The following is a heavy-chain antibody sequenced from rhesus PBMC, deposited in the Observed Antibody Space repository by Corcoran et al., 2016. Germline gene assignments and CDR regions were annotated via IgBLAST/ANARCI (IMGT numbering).Heavy chain of an antibody. Sequence: QVQLQESGPGLVKPSETLSLPCAVSGGSISGGYAWSWIRQPPGKGLEWIGYIYGSSGSTNYNPSLKNRVTISKDTSKNQFSLKLTSMTAADTAVYYCARFPGYYPNFDFWGQGILVTVSS. D-gene: IGHD3-28*01. V-gene: IGHV4-76*01. CDR2: IYGSSGST. J-gene: IGHJ4*01. CDR3: ARFPGYYPNFDF. CDR1: GGSISGGYA.